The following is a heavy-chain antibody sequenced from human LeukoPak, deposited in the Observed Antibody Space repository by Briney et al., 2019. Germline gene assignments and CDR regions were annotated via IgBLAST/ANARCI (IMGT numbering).Heavy chain of an antibody. D-gene: IGHD3-22*01. J-gene: IGHJ4*02. CDR2: ISGGGGST. CDR3: ASRRYYDSSGYPDY. CDR1: GFTFTSYS. Sequence: PGGSLRLSCAASGFTFTSYSMNWVRQAPGKGLEWVSTISGGGGSTYYADSVKGRFTISRDNAKNSLYLQMNSLRAEDTAVYYCASRRYYDSSGYPDYWGQGTLVTVSS. V-gene: IGHV3-23*01.